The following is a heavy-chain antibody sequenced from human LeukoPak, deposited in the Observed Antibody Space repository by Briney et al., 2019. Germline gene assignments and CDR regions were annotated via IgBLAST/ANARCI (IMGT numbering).Heavy chain of an antibody. CDR1: GASISDCY. J-gene: IGHJ4*02. V-gene: IGHV4-59*08. CDR3: ASHHGRGEAFDY. D-gene: IGHD3-10*01. CDR2: MYYSGIP. Sequence: SETLSLTCTVSGASISDCYWSWIRQPPGKRLEGIAYMYYSGIPNYSRSLKSRVTMSADKSNNQVSLTLTSVTAADTAVYYCASHHGRGEAFDYWGRGTLVTVSS.